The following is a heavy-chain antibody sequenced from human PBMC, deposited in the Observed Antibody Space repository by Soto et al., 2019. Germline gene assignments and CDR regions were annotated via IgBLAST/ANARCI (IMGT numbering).Heavy chain of an antibody. V-gene: IGHV3-23*01. CDR1: GFTFSSCV. CDR3: AKGLINGRWYAED. D-gene: IGHD6-13*01. Sequence: EVQLLESGGGLVHPGESLRLSCGASGFTFSSCVMTWVRQAPGKGLEWVSCITGSGTDAYYADSVKGRFTISRDNSKNMVYMQMNNLRAEDTGVYYCAKGLINGRWYAEDWGQGTLVTVSS. J-gene: IGHJ4*02. CDR2: ITGSGTDA.